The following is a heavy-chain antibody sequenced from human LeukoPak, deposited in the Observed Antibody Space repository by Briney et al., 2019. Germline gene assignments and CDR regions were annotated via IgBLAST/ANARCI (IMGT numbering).Heavy chain of an antibody. Sequence: GGSLRLSCAVSGFTFSDHYVSWIRQAPGKGLEWVSYISNSGETTYYVGSVKGRFTISRDNDRNSLYLQMNSLRAEDTAVYYCARDWVAVAGRGFDYWGPGTLVTVSS. D-gene: IGHD6-19*01. CDR2: ISNSGETT. CDR3: ARDWVAVAGRGFDY. CDR1: GFTFSDHY. J-gene: IGHJ4*02. V-gene: IGHV3-11*01.